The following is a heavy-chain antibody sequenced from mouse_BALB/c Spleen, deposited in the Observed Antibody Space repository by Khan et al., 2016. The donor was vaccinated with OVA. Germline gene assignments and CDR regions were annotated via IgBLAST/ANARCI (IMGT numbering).Heavy chain of an antibody. CDR1: GYSITSGYF. V-gene: IGHV3-6*02. CDR3: ARGGSSGPAWFTN. CDR2: IRYDGNS. J-gene: IGHJ3*01. Sequence: EVKLLESGPGLVKPSQSLSLTCSVTGYSITSGYFWNWIRQFPGNKLEWMGYIRYDGNSNYYPSLKNRISISRDTSKNQFFLKLTSVTPEDTATYYCARGGSSGPAWFTNWGQGTLVTVSA. D-gene: IGHD3-1*01.